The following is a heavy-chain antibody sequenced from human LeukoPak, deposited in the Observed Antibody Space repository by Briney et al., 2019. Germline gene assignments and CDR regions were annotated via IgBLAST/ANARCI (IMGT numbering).Heavy chain of an antibody. V-gene: IGHV4-38-2*02. D-gene: IGHD3-22*01. Sequence: SETLSLTCTVSGYSISSGYYWGWIRQPPGKGLEWIGSIYHSGSTYYSPSLKSRVTISVDTSKNQFSLKLSSVTAADTAVYYCARDISYYYDSSGLEWVDYWGQGTLVTVSS. CDR2: IYHSGST. CDR1: GYSISSGYY. CDR3: ARDISYYYDSSGLEWVDY. J-gene: IGHJ4*02.